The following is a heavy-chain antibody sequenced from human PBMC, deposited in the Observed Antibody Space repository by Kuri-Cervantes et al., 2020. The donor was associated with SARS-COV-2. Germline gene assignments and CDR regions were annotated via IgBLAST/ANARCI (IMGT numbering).Heavy chain of an antibody. D-gene: IGHD3-16*01. V-gene: IGHV4-34*01. CDR3: ARDKGGYYMDV. Sequence: SETLSLTCAVYGGSLSGYYWSWIRQPPGKGLEWIGEINHSGSTNYNPSLKSRVTISVDTSKNQFSLKLSSVTAADTAVYYCARDKGGYYMDVWGKGTTVTVSS. CDR1: GGSLSGYY. CDR2: INHSGST. J-gene: IGHJ6*03.